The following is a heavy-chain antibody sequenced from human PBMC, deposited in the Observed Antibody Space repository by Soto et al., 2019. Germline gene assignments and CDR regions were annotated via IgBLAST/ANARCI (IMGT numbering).Heavy chain of an antibody. V-gene: IGHV3-73*01. Sequence: GGSLRLSCAASEFTFSGSAIHWVRQASGKGLEWVGRIRTKANSYATSYTASVQGRFTISRDDSKNTAYLQMNCLKTEYTAIYYCARHGCFDNSSYCSWGQGTLVTVSS. J-gene: IGHJ5*02. CDR1: EFTFSGSA. D-gene: IGHD3-22*01. CDR3: ARHGCFDNSSYCS. CDR2: IRTKANSYAT.